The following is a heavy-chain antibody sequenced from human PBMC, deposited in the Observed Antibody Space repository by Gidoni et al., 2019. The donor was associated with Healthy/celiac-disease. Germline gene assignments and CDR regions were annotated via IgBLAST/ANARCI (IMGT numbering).Heavy chain of an antibody. CDR1: GCTFSSYG. CDR2: IRYDGSNK. D-gene: IGHD2-2*01. V-gene: IGHV3-30*02. Sequence: QVQLVESGGGVVQPGGSRRLSCAASGCTFSSYGMHWIRQAPGKGLEWVAFIRYDGSNKYYADSVKGRFTISRDNSKNTLYLQMNSLRAEDTAVYYCSKDPAVVPAERIDYWGQGTLVTVSS. CDR3: SKDPAVVPAERIDY. J-gene: IGHJ4*02.